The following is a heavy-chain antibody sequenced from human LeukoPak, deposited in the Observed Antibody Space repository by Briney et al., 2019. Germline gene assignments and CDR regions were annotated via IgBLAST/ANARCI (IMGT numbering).Heavy chain of an antibody. CDR3: ARTPSITIFGVVLDY. Sequence: PSETLSLTCTVSGYSISSGYYWGWIRQPPGKGLEWIGSIYHSGSTYYNPTLKSRVTISVDTSKNQFSLKLSSVTAADTAVYYCARTPSITIFGVVLDYWGQGTLVTVSS. D-gene: IGHD3-3*01. J-gene: IGHJ4*02. V-gene: IGHV4-38-2*02. CDR1: GYSISSGYY. CDR2: IYHSGST.